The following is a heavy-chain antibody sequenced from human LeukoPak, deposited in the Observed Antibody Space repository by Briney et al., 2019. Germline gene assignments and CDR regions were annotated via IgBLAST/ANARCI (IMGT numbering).Heavy chain of an antibody. CDR3: AKLLAGWELLRWKDAFDI. J-gene: IGHJ3*02. CDR1: GFIFSTYG. V-gene: IGHV3-30*02. Sequence: GGSLRLSCAASGFIFSTYGMHWVRQAPGKGLEWVALIRYDGSNKYYADSVKGRFTISRDNSKNTLYLQMNSLRAEDTAVYYCAKLLAGWELLRWKDAFDIWGQGTMVTVSS. CDR2: IRYDGSNK. D-gene: IGHD1-26*01.